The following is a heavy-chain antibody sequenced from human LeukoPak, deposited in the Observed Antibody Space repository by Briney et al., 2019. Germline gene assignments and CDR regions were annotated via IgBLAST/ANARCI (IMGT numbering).Heavy chain of an antibody. CDR1: GGSFSGYY. Sequence: SETLSLTCAVYGGSFSGYYWSWIRLPPGKGLEWIGEINHSGSTNYNPSLKSRVTISVDTSKNQFSLKLSSVTAADMAVYYCARGGIAVAVNYFDYWGQGTLVTVSS. D-gene: IGHD6-19*01. V-gene: IGHV4-34*01. CDR2: INHSGST. J-gene: IGHJ4*02. CDR3: ARGGIAVAVNYFDY.